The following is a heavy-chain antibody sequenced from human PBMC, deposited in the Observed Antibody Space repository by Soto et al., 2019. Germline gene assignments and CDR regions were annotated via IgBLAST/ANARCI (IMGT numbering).Heavy chain of an antibody. V-gene: IGHV4-30-2*01. CDR1: GGSISSGGYS. J-gene: IGHJ6*02. CDR2: IYHSGST. CDR3: ARGLSYCSGGSCYPDYYYYYGMDV. Sequence: PSETLSLTCAVSGGSISSGGYSWSWIRQPPGKGLEWIGYIYHSGSTYYNPSLKSRVTISVDRSKNQFSLKLSSVTAADTAVYYCARGLSYCSGGSCYPDYYYYYGMDVWGQGTTVTVSS. D-gene: IGHD2-15*01.